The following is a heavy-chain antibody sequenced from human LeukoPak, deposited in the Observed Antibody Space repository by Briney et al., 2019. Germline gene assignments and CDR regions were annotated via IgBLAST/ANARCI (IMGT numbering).Heavy chain of an antibody. CDR1: GFKFDEYD. CDR2: VTSDGGNT. D-gene: IGHD2/OR15-2a*01. CDR3: VTAAFCSSTTRCCFEYWFDP. Sequence: GGSLRLSCAASGFKFDEYDMSWVRQVPGKGLEWVAGVTSDGGNTGYVDSVRGRFAISRDNTKNSLFLQTDSLRTEDTALYYWVTAAFCSSTTRCCFEYWFDPWGQGTLVTVSS. V-gene: IGHV3-20*04. J-gene: IGHJ5*02.